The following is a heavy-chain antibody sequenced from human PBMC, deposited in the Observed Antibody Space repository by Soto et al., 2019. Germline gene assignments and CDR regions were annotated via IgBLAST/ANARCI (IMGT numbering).Heavy chain of an antibody. J-gene: IGHJ6*04. CDR2: IYSGGST. CDR1: GFTVSSNY. CDR3: ASPARRPLRFYYYYGMDV. D-gene: IGHD3-3*01. V-gene: IGHV3-53*01. Sequence: GGSLRLSCAASGFTVSSNYMSWVRQAPGKGLEWVSVIYSGGSTYYADSVKGRFTISRDNSKNTLYLQMNSLRAEDTAVYYCASPARRPLRFYYYYGMDVWGKGTTVTVSS.